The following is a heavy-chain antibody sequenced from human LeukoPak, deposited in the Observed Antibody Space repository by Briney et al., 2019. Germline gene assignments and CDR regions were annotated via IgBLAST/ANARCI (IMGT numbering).Heavy chain of an antibody. D-gene: IGHD5-12*01. Sequence: PSETLSLTCAVYGGSFSGYYWSWIRQPPGKGLEWIGEINHSGSTNYNPSLKSRVTISVDTSKNQFSLKLSSVTAADTAVYYCASWSGNSGYKPFDYWGQGTLVTVSS. V-gene: IGHV4-34*01. CDR3: ASWSGNSGYKPFDY. J-gene: IGHJ4*02. CDR2: INHSGST. CDR1: GGSFSGYY.